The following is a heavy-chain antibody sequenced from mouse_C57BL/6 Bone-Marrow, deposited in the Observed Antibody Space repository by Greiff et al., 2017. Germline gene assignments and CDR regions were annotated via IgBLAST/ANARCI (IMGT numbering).Heavy chain of an antibody. CDR2: IDPSDSYT. Sequence: QVQLQQPGAELVRPGPSVTLSCKASGYTFTSYWMHWVKQRPGQGLEWIGVIDPSDSYTNYNQKFKGKATLTVDTSSSTASMKLSSRTSEDSAVYYCASSSYYYGSSKWYFDVWGTGTTVTVSS. CDR3: ASSSYYYGSSKWYFDV. V-gene: IGHV1-59*01. D-gene: IGHD1-1*01. CDR1: GYTFTSYW. J-gene: IGHJ1*03.